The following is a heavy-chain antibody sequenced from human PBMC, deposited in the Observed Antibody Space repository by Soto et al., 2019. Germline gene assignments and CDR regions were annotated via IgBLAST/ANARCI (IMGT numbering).Heavy chain of an antibody. Sequence: GGSLRLSCAASGFTFSSYSMNWVRQAPGKGLEWVSYITGSGSRKHYADSMKGRFTISRDNAKNSLYLKMSSLRAEDTAVYYCTRDPEALDYWGLGTLVTVSS. CDR2: ITGSGSRK. V-gene: IGHV3-48*01. J-gene: IGHJ4*02. CDR3: TRDPEALDY. CDR1: GFTFSSYS.